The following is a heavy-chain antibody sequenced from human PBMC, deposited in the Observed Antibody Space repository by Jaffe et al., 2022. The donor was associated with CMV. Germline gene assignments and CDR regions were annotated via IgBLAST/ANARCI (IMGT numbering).Heavy chain of an antibody. CDR2: ISSSSSYI. D-gene: IGHD3-22*01. J-gene: IGHJ4*02. Sequence: EVQLVESGGGLVKPGGSLRLSCAASGFTFSSYSMNWVRQAPGKGLEWVSSISSSSSYIYYADSVKGRFTISRDNAKNSLYLQMNSLRAEDTAVYYCARDGGDSSGYYYGAYFDYWGQGTLVTVSS. V-gene: IGHV3-21*01. CDR3: ARDGGDSSGYYYGAYFDY. CDR1: GFTFSSYS.